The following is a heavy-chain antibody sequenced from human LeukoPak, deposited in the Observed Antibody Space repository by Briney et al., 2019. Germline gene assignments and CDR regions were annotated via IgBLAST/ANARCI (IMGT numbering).Heavy chain of an antibody. D-gene: IGHD5-18*01. CDR2: INNDGSST. CDR3: ATGSGLWSPDY. V-gene: IGHV3-74*01. Sequence: GGSLRLSCAASGFTFSRYWMHWVRQAPGKGLVWVSRINNDGSSTSYADSVKGRLTISRDNAKNRLYVQMNSLRVEDTAVYYCATGSGLWSPDYWGQGTLVTVSS. J-gene: IGHJ4*02. CDR1: GFTFSRYW.